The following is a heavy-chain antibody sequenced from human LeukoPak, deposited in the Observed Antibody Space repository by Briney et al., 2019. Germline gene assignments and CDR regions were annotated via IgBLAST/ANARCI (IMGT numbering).Heavy chain of an antibody. CDR3: ATVPLGDIGNGHYFDY. J-gene: IGHJ4*02. Sequence: GASVKVSCKVSGYTLTELSMHWVRQAPGKGLEWMGGFDPEDGETIYAQKFQGRVTMTEDTSTDTAYMELSSLRSEDTAVYYCATVPLGDIGNGHYFDYWGQGTLVTVSS. CDR1: GYTLTELS. D-gene: IGHD1-1*01. V-gene: IGHV1-24*01. CDR2: FDPEDGET.